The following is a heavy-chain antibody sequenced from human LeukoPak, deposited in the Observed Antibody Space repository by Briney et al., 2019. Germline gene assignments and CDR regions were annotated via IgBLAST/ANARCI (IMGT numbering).Heavy chain of an antibody. CDR3: ARVQDILTGYFDY. V-gene: IGHV4-34*01. J-gene: IGHJ4*02. CDR2: INHSGST. D-gene: IGHD3-9*01. Sequence: SETLSLTCTVYDGSFSSYYWSWIRQPPGKGLEWIGEINHSGSTNYNPSLKSRVTISVDTSKNQFSLKLSSVTAADTAVYYCARVQDILTGYFDYWGQGTLVTVSS. CDR1: DGSFSSYY.